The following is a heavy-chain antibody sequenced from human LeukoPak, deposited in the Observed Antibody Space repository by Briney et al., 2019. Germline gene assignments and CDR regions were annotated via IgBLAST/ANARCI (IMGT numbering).Heavy chain of an antibody. V-gene: IGHV3-49*04. CDR1: AFTVGDYA. D-gene: IGHD6-19*01. CDR2: IRSKAYGGTT. J-gene: IGHJ4*02. CDR3: TRGGRYSSVY. Sequence: GGSLRLSCTASAFTVGDYAMSWVRQAPGKGLEWVGFIRSKAYGGTTEYAASVKGRFTISRDDSKSIAYLQMNSLKTEDTAVYYCTRGGRYSSVYWGQGTLVTVSS.